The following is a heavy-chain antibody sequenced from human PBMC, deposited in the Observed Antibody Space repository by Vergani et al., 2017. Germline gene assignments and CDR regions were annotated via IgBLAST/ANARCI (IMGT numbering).Heavy chain of an antibody. D-gene: IGHD6-13*01. CDR3: ARVRGAAAGTHYYYAYMDV. Sequence: QVQLVQSGAEVKKPGSSVKVSCKAPGGTFSSYAISWVRQAPGQGLEWMGGVIPFFGTANYVQKFQDRVTITADESTSTAYLEMSSLRSEDTAVYYWARVRGAAAGTHYYYAYMDVWDKGTTVTVPS. V-gene: IGHV1-69*01. CDR1: GGTFSSYA. CDR2: VIPFFGTA. J-gene: IGHJ6*03.